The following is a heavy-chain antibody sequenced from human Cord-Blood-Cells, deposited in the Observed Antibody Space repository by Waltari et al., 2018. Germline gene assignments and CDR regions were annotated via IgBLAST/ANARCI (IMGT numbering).Heavy chain of an antibody. CDR3: AREKYQLLFDY. Sequence: QVQLVESGGGVVQPGRSLRLSCAASGFTFSRYAMPWVRQAPGKGLEWVAVISYDGSNKYYADSVKGRFTISRDNSKNTLYLQMNSLRAEDTAVYYCAREKYQLLFDYWGQGTLVTVSS. CDR2: ISYDGSNK. D-gene: IGHD2-2*01. CDR1: GFTFSRYA. V-gene: IGHV3-30-3*01. J-gene: IGHJ4*02.